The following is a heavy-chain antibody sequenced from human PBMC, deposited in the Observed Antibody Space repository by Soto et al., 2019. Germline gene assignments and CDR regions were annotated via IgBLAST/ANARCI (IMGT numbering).Heavy chain of an antibody. CDR3: ARVPLSIFFGVVENYYYYGMDV. V-gene: IGHV4-30-4*01. Sequence: SETLSLTCTVSGGSISSGDYYWSWIRQPPGKGLEWIGYIYYSGSTYYNPSLKSRVTISVDTSKNQLSLKLSSVTAADTAVYYCARVPLSIFFGVVENYYYYGMDVWGQGTTVTVSS. CDR1: GGSISSGDYY. J-gene: IGHJ6*02. D-gene: IGHD3-3*01. CDR2: IYYSGST.